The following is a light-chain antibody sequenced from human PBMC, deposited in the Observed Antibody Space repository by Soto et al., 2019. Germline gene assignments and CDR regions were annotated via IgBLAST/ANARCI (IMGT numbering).Light chain of an antibody. J-gene: IGKJ5*01. Sequence: EIVMTPSPATLSVSPVERATLSCRASQSVSDKLAWYQQKPGQAPRLLIYDASNRATGIPARFSGSGSGTDFTLTISSLEPEDFAVYYCQQRSNWPITFGQGTRLEIK. CDR3: QQRSNWPIT. CDR2: DAS. V-gene: IGKV3-11*01. CDR1: QSVSDK.